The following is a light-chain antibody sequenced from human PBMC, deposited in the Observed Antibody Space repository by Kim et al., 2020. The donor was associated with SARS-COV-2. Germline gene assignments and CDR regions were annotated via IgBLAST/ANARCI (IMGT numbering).Light chain of an antibody. CDR2: GAS. J-gene: IGKJ4*01. CDR1: QSISNK. Sequence: EIVLTQSPATLSVSPGERVTLSCRASQSISNKLAWYQQKPGQAPRLLIYGASTRATGIPAWFSGSGSGTEFTLDISSLQSEDFAVYYCQQYYNWPPVAFGGGTKVDIK. V-gene: IGKV3-15*01. CDR3: QQYYNWPPVA.